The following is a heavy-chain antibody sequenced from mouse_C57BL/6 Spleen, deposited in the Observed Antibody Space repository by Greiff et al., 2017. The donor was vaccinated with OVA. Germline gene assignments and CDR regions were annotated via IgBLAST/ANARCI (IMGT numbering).Heavy chain of an antibody. D-gene: IGHD1-1*01. V-gene: IGHV1-64*01. J-gene: IGHJ2*01. CDR3: AREGDYYDEAY. CDR1: GYTFTSYW. Sequence: QVQLQQPGAELVKPGASVKLSCKASGYTFTSYWMHWVKQRPGQGLEWIGMIHPNSGSTNYNEKFKSKATLTVDKSSSTAYMQLSSLTSADSAFSYCAREGDYYDEAYWGHGTTPTVSS. CDR2: IHPNSGST.